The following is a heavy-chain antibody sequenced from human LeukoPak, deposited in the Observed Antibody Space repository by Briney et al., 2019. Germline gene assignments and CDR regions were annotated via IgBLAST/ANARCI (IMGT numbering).Heavy chain of an antibody. D-gene: IGHD5-18*01. CDR2: IRSKAYGGTT. V-gene: IGHV3-49*04. J-gene: IGHJ4*02. CDR3: TRVKDTAMVNDY. Sequence: PGGSLRLSCTASGFTFGDYAMSWVRQAPRKGLGWVGFIRSKAYGGTTEYAASVQGRFTISRDDSKSIAYLQMNTLKTEDTAVYYCTRVKDTAMVNDYWGQGTLVTVSS. CDR1: GFTFGDYA.